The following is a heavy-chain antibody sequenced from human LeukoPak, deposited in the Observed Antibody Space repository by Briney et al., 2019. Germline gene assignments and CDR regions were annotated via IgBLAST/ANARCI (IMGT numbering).Heavy chain of an antibody. CDR3: ARLTLRLGELSLRVGAFDI. CDR2: IYHSGST. Sequence: PSQTLSLTCAVSGGSISSGGYSWSWIRQPPGKGLEWIGYIYHSGSTYYNPSLKSRVTISVDRSKNQFSLKLSSVTAADTAVYYCARLTLRLGELSLRVGAFDIWGQGTMVTVSS. V-gene: IGHV4-30-2*01. CDR1: GGSISSGGYS. J-gene: IGHJ3*02. D-gene: IGHD3-16*01.